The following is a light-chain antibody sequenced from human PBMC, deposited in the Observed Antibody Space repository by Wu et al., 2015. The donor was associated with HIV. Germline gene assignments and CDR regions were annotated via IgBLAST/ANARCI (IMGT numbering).Light chain of an antibody. CDR3: QQYGSSPIT. CDR1: QSVFSNY. V-gene: IGKV3-20*01. CDR2: KAS. Sequence: EIVMTQSPATLSVSPGERATLSCRASQSVFSNYLAWYQQRPGQTPRLLILKASTRATGIPDKFSGSGSGTDFTLTISRLESEDFAVYYCQQYGSSPITFGQGTRLEIK. J-gene: IGKJ5*01.